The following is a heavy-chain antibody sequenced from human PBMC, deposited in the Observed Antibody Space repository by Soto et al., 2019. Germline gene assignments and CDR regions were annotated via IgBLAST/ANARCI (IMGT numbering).Heavy chain of an antibody. D-gene: IGHD3-16*02. CDR3: ARISTLSYFDF. Sequence: PGGSLRLSCAASGFTFSDHYMDWVRQAPGKGLQWVGRIRKKANKYTTEYAASVKGRFSVSRDDSKNSIYLQMNSLKTEDTAVYFCARISTLSYFDFWGQGTLVTVSS. V-gene: IGHV3-72*01. CDR1: GFTFSDHY. CDR2: IRKKANKYTT. J-gene: IGHJ4*02.